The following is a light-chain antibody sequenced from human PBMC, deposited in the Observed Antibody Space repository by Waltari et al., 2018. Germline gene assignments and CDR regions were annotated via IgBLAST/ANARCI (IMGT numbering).Light chain of an antibody. V-gene: IGLV3-21*02. CDR2: LAS. J-gene: IGLJ3*02. Sequence: SSVLTQAPSVSVAPGQTATVTCGGDNIGGRSVHWYQQRPGRAPVLVVYLASDRPSGIPDRFSGSKSGNAATLTISRVEAGDEADYYCHVWDGKTVMFGGGTKLTVL. CDR3: HVWDGKTVM. CDR1: NIGGRS.